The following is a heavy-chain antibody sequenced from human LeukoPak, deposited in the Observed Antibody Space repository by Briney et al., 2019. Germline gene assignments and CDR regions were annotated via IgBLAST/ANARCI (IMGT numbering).Heavy chain of an antibody. V-gene: IGHV4-59*01. CDR2: IYYSGST. J-gene: IGHJ4*02. D-gene: IGHD3-22*01. CDR1: GGSISSYY. CDR3: ARGYYDSSGYILFNY. Sequence: KPSGTLSLTCTVSGGSISSYYWSWIRQPPGKGLEWIGYIYYSGSTNYNPSLKSRVTISVDTSKNQFSLKLSSVTAADTAVFYCARGYYDSSGYILFNYWGQGTLVTVSS.